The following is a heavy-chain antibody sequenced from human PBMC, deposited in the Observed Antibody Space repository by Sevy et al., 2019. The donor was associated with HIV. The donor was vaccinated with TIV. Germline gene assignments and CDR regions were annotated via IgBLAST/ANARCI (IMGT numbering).Heavy chain of an antibody. V-gene: IGHV4-59*01. CDR2: IYYSGST. Sequence: SETLSLTCTVSGGSISSYYWSWIRQPPGKGLEWIGYIYYSGSTNYNPSLKSRVTISVDTSKNRFSLKLSSVTAADTAVYYCAREVGATWFDPWGQGTLVTVSS. CDR3: AREVGATWFDP. J-gene: IGHJ5*02. CDR1: GGSISSYY. D-gene: IGHD1-26*01.